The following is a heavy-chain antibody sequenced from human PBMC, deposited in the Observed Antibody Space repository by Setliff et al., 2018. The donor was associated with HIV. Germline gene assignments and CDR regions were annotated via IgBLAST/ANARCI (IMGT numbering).Heavy chain of an antibody. V-gene: IGHV4-39*01. Sequence: PSETLSLTCTVSGVSISSGSYYWGWIRPPPGKGLEWIGSIYYSGSTYYNPSLKSRVTISVDTSKNQFSLKLSSVTAADTAVYYCARRYYYYYMDVWGKGTTVTVSS. CDR1: GVSISSGSYY. CDR2: IYYSGST. J-gene: IGHJ6*03. CDR3: ARRYYYYYMDV.